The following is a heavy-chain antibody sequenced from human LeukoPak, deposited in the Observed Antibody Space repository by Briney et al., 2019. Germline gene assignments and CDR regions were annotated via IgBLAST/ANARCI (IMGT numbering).Heavy chain of an antibody. Sequence: SETLSLTCTVSGGSISSSSYYWGWIRQPPGKGLEWIGSIFYSGTTYYNPSLKSRVTISVDTSNNQFSLKLSSVTAADTAVYYCARQKGDTVTTPFDYWGQATLVTV. CDR3: ARQKGDTVTTPFDY. J-gene: IGHJ4*02. CDR2: IFYSGTT. V-gene: IGHV4-39*01. D-gene: IGHD4-17*01. CDR1: GGSISSSSYY.